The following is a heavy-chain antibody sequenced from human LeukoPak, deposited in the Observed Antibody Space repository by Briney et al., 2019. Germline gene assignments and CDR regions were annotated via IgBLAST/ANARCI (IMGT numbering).Heavy chain of an antibody. J-gene: IGHJ6*02. CDR3: ARRGYGDYYYGTDV. Sequence: GGSLRLSCTSSGFTFGDYAMSWFRQAPGKGLEWVGFIRNQPYGGTTEYAASVKGRFTISRDDSRNSLYLQMNSLKTEDTAVYYCARRGYGDYYYGTDVWGQGTTVTVSS. CDR2: IRNQPYGGTT. D-gene: IGHD4-17*01. CDR1: GFTFGDYA. V-gene: IGHV3-49*03.